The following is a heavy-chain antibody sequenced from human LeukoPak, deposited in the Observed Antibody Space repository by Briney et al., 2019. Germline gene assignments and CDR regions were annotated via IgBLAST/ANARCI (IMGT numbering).Heavy chain of an antibody. CDR1: GGSITSYY. CDR2: IYYSGST. D-gene: IGHD3-10*01. J-gene: IGHJ4*02. V-gene: IGHV4-59*01. Sequence: SETLSLTCTVPGGSITSYYWSWIRQPPGEGLEWIGYIYYSGSTNYNPSLKSRVTISVDTSKNQFSLKLNSVTAADTAVYYCARTARFLGEFDSWGQGTLVTVSS. CDR3: ARTARFLGEFDS.